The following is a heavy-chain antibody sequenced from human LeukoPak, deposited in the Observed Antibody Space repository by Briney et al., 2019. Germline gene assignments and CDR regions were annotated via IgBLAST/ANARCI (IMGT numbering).Heavy chain of an antibody. CDR3: ARDYVHYYGSGSYVYYYYGMDV. Sequence: GASVKVSCKASGYTFTGYYLHWVRQAPGQGLEWMRWINPNSGGTNYAQKFQGRVTMTRDTSTSTVYMELSSLRSEDTAVYYCARDYVHYYGSGSYVYYYYGMDVWGQGTTVTVSS. J-gene: IGHJ6*02. V-gene: IGHV1-2*02. D-gene: IGHD3-10*01. CDR2: INPNSGGT. CDR1: GYTFTGYY.